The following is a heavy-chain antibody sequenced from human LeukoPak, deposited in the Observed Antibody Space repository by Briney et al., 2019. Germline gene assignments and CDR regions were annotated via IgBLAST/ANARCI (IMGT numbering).Heavy chain of an antibody. CDR3: ARVDNIAAVDY. D-gene: IGHD6-13*01. CDR1: GGSISSSSSD. Sequence: SQTLSLTCTVSGGSISSSSSDWRGIRQPPGKGLEWIGYIFYSGSTNYNPSLKSRVTISVDTSKNHFSLKLNSVTAADTAVYYCARVDNIAAVDYWGQGTLVTVSS. V-gene: IGHV4-61*03. J-gene: IGHJ4*02. CDR2: IFYSGST.